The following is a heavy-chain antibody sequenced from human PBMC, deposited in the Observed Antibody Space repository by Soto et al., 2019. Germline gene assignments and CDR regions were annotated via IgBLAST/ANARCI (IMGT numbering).Heavy chain of an antibody. J-gene: IGHJ6*02. CDR2: IYYSGST. D-gene: IGHD3-9*01. CDR1: GGSISSYY. V-gene: IGHV4-59*01. CDR3: ARGGLVTYYYYYGMDV. Sequence: SSETLSLTWTVYGGSISSYYWSWIRQPPGKGLEWIGYIYYSGSTNYNPSLKSRVTISVDTSKNQFSLKLSSVTAADTAVYYCARGGLVTYYYYYGMDVWGQGTTVTVSS.